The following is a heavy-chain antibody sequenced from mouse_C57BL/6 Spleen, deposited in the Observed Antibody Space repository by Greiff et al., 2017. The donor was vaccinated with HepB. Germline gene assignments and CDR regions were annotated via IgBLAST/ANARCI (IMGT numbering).Heavy chain of an antibody. CDR2: IYPGSGST. V-gene: IGHV1-55*01. J-gene: IGHJ3*01. CDR3: ARSTRDPPLPFPY. Sequence: VQLQQPGAELVKPGASVKMSCKASGYTFTSYWITWVKQRPGQGLEWIGDIYPGSGSTNYNEKFKSKATLTVDTSSSTAYMQLSSLTSEDSAVYYCARSTRDPPLPFPYWSQGTLAIVSP. CDR1: GYTFTSYW.